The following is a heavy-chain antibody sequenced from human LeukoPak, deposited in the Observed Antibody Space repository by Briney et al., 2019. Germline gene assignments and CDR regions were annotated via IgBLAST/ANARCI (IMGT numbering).Heavy chain of an antibody. Sequence: PSETLSLTCTVSGGSISSSSYYWGWIRQPPGKGLEWIGSIYYSGSTYYNPSLKSRVTISVDTSKNQFSLNLTSVTAADTAFYYCARGVWNTFWSGGPADLDSWGQGTLVIVSS. CDR1: GGSISSSSYY. V-gene: IGHV4-39*07. CDR2: IYYSGST. J-gene: IGHJ4*02. CDR3: ARGVWNTFWSGGPADLDS. D-gene: IGHD3-3*01.